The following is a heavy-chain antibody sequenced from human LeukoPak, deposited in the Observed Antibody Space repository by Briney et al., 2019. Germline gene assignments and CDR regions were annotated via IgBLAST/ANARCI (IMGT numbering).Heavy chain of an antibody. J-gene: IGHJ4*02. D-gene: IGHD6-13*01. CDR3: ARVTSRTPAAGIDY. CDR1: GFTFSIYA. Sequence: PGVSLRLSCAASGFTFSIYAMSWVRQAPGKGLEWVSTISGNSASTYYADSVKGRFTISRDNAKNTLYLQMNSLRAEDTAVYHCARVTSRTPAAGIDYWGQGTLVTVSS. CDR2: ISGNSAST. V-gene: IGHV3-23*01.